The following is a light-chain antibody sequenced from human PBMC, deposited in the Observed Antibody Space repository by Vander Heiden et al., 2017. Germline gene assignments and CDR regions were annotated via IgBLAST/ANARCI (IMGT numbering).Light chain of an antibody. CDR2: GAS. CDR1: QSVSSSY. V-gene: IGKV3-20*01. Sequence: EIVLTQSPGTLSLSPGERATLSCRASQSVSSSYLAWYQQKPGQAPRLLIYGASSRATGIPDRFSGNGSGTDFTLTISRLEPEDFAVYYCQQYGSSPLFGQGTKVEIK. CDR3: QQYGSSPL. J-gene: IGKJ1*01.